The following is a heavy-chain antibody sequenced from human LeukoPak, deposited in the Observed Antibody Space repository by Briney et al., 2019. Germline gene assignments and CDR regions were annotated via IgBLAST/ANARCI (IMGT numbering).Heavy chain of an antibody. CDR3: ARSSGSYKGDAFDI. V-gene: IGHV4-61*02. J-gene: IGHJ3*02. Sequence: PPQPPPPPCTVSGGSISSGSYYWSWIRQPAGKGLEWIGRIYTSGSTDYNPSLKSRVTISVDTSKNQFSLKLSSVTAADTAVYYCARSSGSYKGDAFDIWGQGTMVIVSS. D-gene: IGHD1-26*01. CDR2: IYTSGST. CDR1: GGSISSGSYY.